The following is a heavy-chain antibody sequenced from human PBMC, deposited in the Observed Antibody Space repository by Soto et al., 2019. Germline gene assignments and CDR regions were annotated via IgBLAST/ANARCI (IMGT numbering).Heavy chain of an antibody. CDR1: GGSTSSGDYY. CDR3: ARDNILGILYGGMDV. Sequence: NPSETLSLTCTVSGGSTSSGDYYWSWIRQPPGKGLEWIGYIYYSGSTYYNPSLKSRVTISVDTSKNQFSLKLSSVTAADTAVYYCARDNILGILYGGMDVWGQGTTVTVSS. CDR2: IYYSGST. J-gene: IGHJ6*02. D-gene: IGHD3-3*01. V-gene: IGHV4-30-4*01.